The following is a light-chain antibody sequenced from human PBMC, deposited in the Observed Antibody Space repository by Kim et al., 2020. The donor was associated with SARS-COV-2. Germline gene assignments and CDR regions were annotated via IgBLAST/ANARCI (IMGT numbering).Light chain of an antibody. Sequence: EIVLTQSPATLSLSPRDTATLSCTASQSISIYLAWYQQKPGQAPRLLIYDASNRATGIPTRFSGRGSGTDFTLTISSLEPEDFAVYYCQQRSKWPPYTFGQGTKLEI. V-gene: IGKV3-11*01. CDR2: DAS. CDR3: QQRSKWPPYT. CDR1: QSISIY. J-gene: IGKJ2*01.